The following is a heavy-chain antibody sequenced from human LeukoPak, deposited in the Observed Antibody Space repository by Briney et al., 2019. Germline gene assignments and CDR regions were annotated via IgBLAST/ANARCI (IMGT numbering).Heavy chain of an antibody. J-gene: IGHJ4*02. CDR2: ISAYNGNT. V-gene: IGHV1-18*01. CDR3: ARVWFGENDY. D-gene: IGHD3-10*01. CDR1: GYTFTSYG. Sequence: ASVKVSCKASGYTFTSYGISWVRQAPGQGLEWMGWISAYNGNTNYAQKFQGRVTITADKSTSTAYMELSSLRSEDTAVYYCARVWFGENDYWGQGTLVTVSS.